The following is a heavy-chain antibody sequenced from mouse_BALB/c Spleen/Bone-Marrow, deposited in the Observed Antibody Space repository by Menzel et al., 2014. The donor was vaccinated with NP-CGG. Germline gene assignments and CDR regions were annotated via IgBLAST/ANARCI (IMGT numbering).Heavy chain of an antibody. CDR3: ARDRHYGNYYWYFDV. CDR1: GFTFTDYY. J-gene: IGHJ1*01. Sequence: EVMLVESGGGLVQPGGSLRLSCATSGFTFTDYYMSWVRQPPGKALEWLGFIRNKANGYTTEYSASVKGRFTISRDNSKSILYLQMNTLRAEDSATYYCARDRHYGNYYWYFDVWGAGTTVTVSS. V-gene: IGHV7-3*02. D-gene: IGHD2-1*01. CDR2: IRNKANGYTT.